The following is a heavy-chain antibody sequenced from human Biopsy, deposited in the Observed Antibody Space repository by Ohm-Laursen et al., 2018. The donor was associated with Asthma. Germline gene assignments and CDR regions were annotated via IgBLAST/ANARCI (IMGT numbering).Heavy chain of an antibody. CDR1: GYTFISYA. Sequence: GSSVKVSCKASGYTFISYAIHWVRQAPGQRLEWMGWINAGNGNTKYPQKFQGRVTITRDTSASTAYMELSSLRSEDTAVYYCARTYYDFLTGQVIDAFAIWGQGTMVTVSS. J-gene: IGHJ3*02. V-gene: IGHV1-3*01. CDR3: ARTYYDFLTGQVIDAFAI. D-gene: IGHD3-9*01. CDR2: INAGNGNT.